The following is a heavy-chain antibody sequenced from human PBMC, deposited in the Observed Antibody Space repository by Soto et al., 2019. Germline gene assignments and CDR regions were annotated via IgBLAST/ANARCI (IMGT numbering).Heavy chain of an antibody. V-gene: IGHV1-2*02. D-gene: IGHD1-26*01. J-gene: IGHJ6*03. CDR2: MNPNSGDT. CDR3: ARESGGATATLDYYYFYMDV. Sequence: QVQLVQSGAEVKKPGASVTVSCKASGYRFSDYYLHWVRQAPGQGPEWMGWMNPNSGDTKYAQKFKGGVTMTRDTSVRTAFMELNWLKSDDPAVYYCARESGGATATLDYYYFYMDVWGIGTTVTVSS. CDR1: GYRFSDYY.